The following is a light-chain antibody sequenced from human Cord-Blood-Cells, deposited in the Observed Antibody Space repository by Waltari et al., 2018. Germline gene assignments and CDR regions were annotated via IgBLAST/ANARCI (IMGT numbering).Light chain of an antibody. CDR2: AAS. V-gene: IGKV1-39*01. J-gene: IGKJ5*01. Sequence: DIQMTQSPSSLSASVGDRVTITCRASQSISSYLNWYQQKPGKAPKRLIYAASSLQSGVPSRFSGSGSGTDFTFTISSLQPEDFATFYWQQSYSTPITFGQGTRLEIK. CDR1: QSISSY. CDR3: QQSYSTPIT.